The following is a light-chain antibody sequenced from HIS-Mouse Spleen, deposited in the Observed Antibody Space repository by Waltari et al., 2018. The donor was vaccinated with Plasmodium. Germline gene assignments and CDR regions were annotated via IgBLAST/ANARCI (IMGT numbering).Light chain of an antibody. Sequence: EIVLTQSPATLSLSPGERATLSCRASQRDSSYLAWYQQKPGQAPRLLSYDASNRATGIPARFSGSGSGTDFTLTISSLEPEDFAVYYCQQRSNWPPLTFGGGTKVEIK. CDR3: QQRSNWPPLT. V-gene: IGKV3-11*01. CDR1: QRDSSY. J-gene: IGKJ4*01. CDR2: DAS.